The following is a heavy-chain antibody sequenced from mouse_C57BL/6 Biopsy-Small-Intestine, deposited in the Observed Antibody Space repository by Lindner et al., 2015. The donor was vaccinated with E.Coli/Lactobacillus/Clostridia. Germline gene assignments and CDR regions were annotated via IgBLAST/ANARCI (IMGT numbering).Heavy chain of an antibody. CDR2: INPSTGGT. CDR3: ARSRYYTNFTPYWYFDV. CDR1: GYSFTGYY. V-gene: IGHV1-42*01. J-gene: IGHJ1*03. Sequence: VQLQESGPELVKPGASVKISCKASGYSFTGYYMNWVKQSPEKSLEWIGEINPSTGGTTYNQKFRAKATLTVDKSSSTAYMQLKSLTSEDSAVYYCARSRYYTNFTPYWYFDVWGTGTTATVSS. D-gene: IGHD2-5*01.